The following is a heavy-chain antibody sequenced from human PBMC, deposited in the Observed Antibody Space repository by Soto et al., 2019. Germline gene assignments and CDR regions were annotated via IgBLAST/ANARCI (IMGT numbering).Heavy chain of an antibody. CDR2: IYYSGST. Sequence: SETLSLTCTVSGGSISSSSYYWGWIRQPPGKGLEWIGSIYYSGSTYYNPSLKSRVTISVDTSKNQFSLKLSSVTAADTAVYYCARPTIYYYDSSGSFDYWGQGTLVTVSS. V-gene: IGHV4-39*01. CDR1: GGSISSSSYY. D-gene: IGHD3-22*01. J-gene: IGHJ4*02. CDR3: ARPTIYYYDSSGSFDY.